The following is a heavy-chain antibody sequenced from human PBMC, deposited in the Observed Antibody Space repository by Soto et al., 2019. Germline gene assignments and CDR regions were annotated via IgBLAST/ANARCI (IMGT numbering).Heavy chain of an antibody. CDR3: ARGEKEGYCSGGSCYSN. V-gene: IGHV1-69*02. CDR1: GGTFSSYT. Sequence: QVQLVQSGAEVKKPGSSVKVSCKASGGTFSSYTISWVRQAPGQGLEWMGRIIPILGIANYAEKFQGTVTITADKSTSTAYMELSSLRSEDTAVYYCARGEKEGYCSGGSCYSNWGQGTLVTVSS. CDR2: IIPILGIA. J-gene: IGHJ4*02. D-gene: IGHD2-15*01.